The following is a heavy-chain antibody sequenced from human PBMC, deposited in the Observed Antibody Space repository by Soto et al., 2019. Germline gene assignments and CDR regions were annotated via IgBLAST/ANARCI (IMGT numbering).Heavy chain of an antibody. CDR1: GASIRSNNW. CDR3: ARVYSGSYSDS. CDR2: IFHSGST. J-gene: IGHJ4*02. Sequence: SETLSLTCAVSGASIRSNNWWSWVRQPPGKGLEWIGEIFHSGSTNYNPTLKTRLTISVDKSKNQFSLKLSSVTAADTAVYYCARVYSGSYSDSWGRGTLVT. V-gene: IGHV4-4*02. D-gene: IGHD1-26*01.